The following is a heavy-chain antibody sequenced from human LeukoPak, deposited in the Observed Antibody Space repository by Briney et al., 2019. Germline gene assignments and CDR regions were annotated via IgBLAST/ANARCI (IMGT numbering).Heavy chain of an antibody. D-gene: IGHD6-13*01. CDR2: ISSSGSTI. V-gene: IGHV3-48*03. Sequence: PGGPLRLSCAASGFTFSSYEMNWVRQAPGKGLEWVSYISSSGSTIYYADSVKGRFTISRDNAKNSLYLQMNSLRAEDTAVYYCARGGPSSSSFNYWGQGTLVTVSS. J-gene: IGHJ4*02. CDR1: GFTFSSYE. CDR3: ARGGPSSSSFNY.